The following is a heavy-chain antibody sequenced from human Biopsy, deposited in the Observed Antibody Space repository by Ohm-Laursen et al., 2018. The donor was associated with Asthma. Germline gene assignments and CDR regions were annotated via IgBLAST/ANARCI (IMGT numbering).Heavy chain of an antibody. CDR3: AKDTEGRYDFWSGLSYNYYGMNV. V-gene: IGHV3-30*18. CDR1: GFTFSSYG. Sequence: SLRLSCSASGFTFSSYGMYWVRQAPGKGLEWVAVISYDGSNKYYADSVKGRFTISRDNSKNTLYLQMNSLRAEDTAVYYCAKDTEGRYDFWSGLSYNYYGMNVWGQGTTVTVSS. CDR2: ISYDGSNK. D-gene: IGHD3-3*01. J-gene: IGHJ6*02.